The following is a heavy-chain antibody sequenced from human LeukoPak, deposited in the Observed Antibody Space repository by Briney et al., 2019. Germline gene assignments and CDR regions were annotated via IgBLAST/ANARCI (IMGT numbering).Heavy chain of an antibody. J-gene: IGHJ5*02. CDR1: GFTFSSYW. CDR3: ARDRGTLYAPNWFDP. V-gene: IGHV3-74*01. CDR2: INSDGSST. Sequence: GSLRLSCAASGFTFSSYWMHWVCQAPGKGLVWVSRINSDGSSTSYADSVKGRFTISRDNAKNTLYLQMNSLRAEDTAVYYCARDRGTLYAPNWFDPWGQGTLVTVSS. D-gene: IGHD2-2*02.